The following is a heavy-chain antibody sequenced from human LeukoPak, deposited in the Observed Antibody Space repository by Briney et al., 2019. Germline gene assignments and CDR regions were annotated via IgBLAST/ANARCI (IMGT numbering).Heavy chain of an antibody. J-gene: IGHJ4*02. CDR2: ISAYNGNT. V-gene: IGHV1-18*01. Sequence: ASVKVSCKASGYTFTSYGISWVRQAPGQRLERMGWISAYNGNTNYAQKLQGTVTMTTETSTSTAYMGMRSLRSDDTALYYSARGLGYYDSSGYLSHYWGQGTLVTVSS. D-gene: IGHD3-22*01. CDR1: GYTFTSYG. CDR3: ARGLGYYDSSGYLSHY.